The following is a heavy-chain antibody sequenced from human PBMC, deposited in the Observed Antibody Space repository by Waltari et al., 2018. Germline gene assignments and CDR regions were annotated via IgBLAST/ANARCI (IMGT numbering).Heavy chain of an antibody. CDR3: ARALPYCSGGSCYSGSWFDP. D-gene: IGHD2-15*01. CDR2: INAGNGNT. Sequence: QVQLVQSGAEVKKPGASVKVSCKASGYTFTSYAMHWVRQAPGQRLQWMGWINAGNGNTKYSQEFQGRVTITRDTSASTAYMELSSLRSEDMAVYYCARALPYCSGGSCYSGSWFDPWGQGTLVTVSS. J-gene: IGHJ5*02. V-gene: IGHV1-3*03. CDR1: GYTFTSYA.